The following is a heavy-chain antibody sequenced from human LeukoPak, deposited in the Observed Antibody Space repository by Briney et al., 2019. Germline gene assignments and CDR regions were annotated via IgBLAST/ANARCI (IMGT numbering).Heavy chain of an antibody. J-gene: IGHJ6*03. CDR2: INHSGST. V-gene: IGHV4-39*07. D-gene: IGHD3-10*01. CDR1: GGSISSSNSY. CDR3: ARVPSSAGVSGYYYYMDV. Sequence: SETLSLICTVSGGSISSSNSYWGWLRQPPGKGLEWTGEINHSGSTNYNPSLKSRVTISVDTSKNQFSLKLSSVTAADTAVYCCARVPSSAGVSGYYYYMDVWGKGTTVTVSS.